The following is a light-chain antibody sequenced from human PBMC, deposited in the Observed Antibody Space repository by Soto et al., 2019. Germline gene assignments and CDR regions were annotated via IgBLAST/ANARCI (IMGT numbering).Light chain of an antibody. CDR1: SSDVGGYNY. CDR2: DVS. J-gene: IGLJ1*01. CDR3: CSYAGSLYV. V-gene: IGLV2-11*01. Sequence: QSALTQPRSVSGSPGQSVTISCTGTSSDVGGYNYVSWYQQHPGKAPKLMIYDVSKRPSGVPDRFSGSKSGNTASLTISGLQAEDEADYYFCSYAGSLYVFGTETKLTVL.